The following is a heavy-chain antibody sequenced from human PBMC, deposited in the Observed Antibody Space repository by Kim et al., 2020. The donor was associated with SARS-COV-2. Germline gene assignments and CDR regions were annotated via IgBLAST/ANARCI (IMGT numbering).Heavy chain of an antibody. CDR3: ARDLDIVVVRGLNWFDP. V-gene: IGHV3-30*04. Sequence: GGSLRLSCAASGFTFSSYAMHWVRQAPGKGLEWVAVISYDGSNKYYADSVKGRFTISRDNSKNTLYLQMNSLRAEDTAVYYCARDLDIVVVRGLNWFDPWGQGTLVTVSS. J-gene: IGHJ5*02. D-gene: IGHD2-15*01. CDR1: GFTFSSYA. CDR2: ISYDGSNK.